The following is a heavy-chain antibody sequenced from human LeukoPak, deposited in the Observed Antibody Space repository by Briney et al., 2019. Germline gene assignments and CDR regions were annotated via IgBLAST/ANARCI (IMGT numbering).Heavy chain of an antibody. J-gene: IGHJ6*02. V-gene: IGHV3-48*03. CDR3: ARDPLMIEGMDV. CDR1: GFTFGSYA. Sequence: PGGSLRLSCAASGFTFGSYAMNWVRQAPGKGLEWVSYISSSGSTIYYADSVKGRFTIYRDNAKNSLYLQMNSLRAEDTAVYYCARDPLMIEGMDVWGQGTTVTVSS. D-gene: IGHD3-22*01. CDR2: ISSSGSTI.